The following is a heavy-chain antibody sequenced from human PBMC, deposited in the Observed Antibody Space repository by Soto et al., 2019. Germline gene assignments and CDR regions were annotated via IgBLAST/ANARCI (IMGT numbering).Heavy chain of an antibody. CDR1: GYTLTELS. CDR2: FDPEDGET. Sequence: QVQLVQSGAEVKKPGASVKVSCKVSGYTLTELSMHWVRQAPGKGLEWMGGFDPEDGETIYAQKFQGRVTMTEDTSTDTAYMELSRLRSEDTAVYYCATGFVPTGIPGIAVAGPRKDYFDYWGQGTLVTVSS. D-gene: IGHD6-19*01. J-gene: IGHJ4*02. CDR3: ATGFVPTGIPGIAVAGPRKDYFDY. V-gene: IGHV1-24*01.